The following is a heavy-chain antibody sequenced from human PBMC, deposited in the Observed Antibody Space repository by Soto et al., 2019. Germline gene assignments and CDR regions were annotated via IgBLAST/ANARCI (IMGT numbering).Heavy chain of an antibody. Sequence: QVQLQESGPGLVKPSETLSLTCAVSGASIRSYHWSWIRQPAGKGLEWIGRMQHTGNTNYNPSRKSRVTMSVDTSKNQISLKMTSVTAADTAVYFCAKDVSSRRGFDPWGQGILVIVSS. CDR1: GASIRSYH. D-gene: IGHD3-16*01. CDR2: MQHTGNT. V-gene: IGHV4-4*07. CDR3: AKDVSSRRGFDP. J-gene: IGHJ5*02.